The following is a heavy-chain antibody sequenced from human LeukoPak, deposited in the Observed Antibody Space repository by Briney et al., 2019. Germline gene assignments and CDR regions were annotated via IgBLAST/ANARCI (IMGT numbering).Heavy chain of an antibody. CDR1: GFTFSSYA. V-gene: IGHV3-23*01. Sequence: GGSLRLSCAASGFTFSSYATSWVRQAPGKGLEWVSAISGSGCSTYYADSVKGRFTISRDNSKNTLYLQMNSLRAEDTAVYYCAKDSASSPPGYYFDYWGQGTLVTVSS. CDR2: ISGSGCST. D-gene: IGHD2-21*01. J-gene: IGHJ4*02. CDR3: AKDSASSPPGYYFDY.